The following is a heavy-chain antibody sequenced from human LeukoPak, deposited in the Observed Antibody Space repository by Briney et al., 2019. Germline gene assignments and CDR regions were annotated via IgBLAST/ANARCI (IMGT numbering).Heavy chain of an antibody. D-gene: IGHD3-10*01. J-gene: IGHJ3*02. V-gene: IGHV3-30*02. CDR2: IRYDGSNK. Sequence: PGGSLRLSCAASGFTFSSYGMHWVRQAPGKGLEWVAFIRYDGSNKYYADSVKGRFTISRDNAKNSLYLQMNSLRAEDTALYYCARVRALLWFGESAFDIWGQGTMVTVSS. CDR1: GFTFSSYG. CDR3: ARVRALLWFGESAFDI.